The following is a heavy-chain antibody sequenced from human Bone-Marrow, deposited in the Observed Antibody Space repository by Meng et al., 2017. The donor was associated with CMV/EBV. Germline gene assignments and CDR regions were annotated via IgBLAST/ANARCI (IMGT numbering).Heavy chain of an antibody. Sequence: GESLKISCAASGLTFSSYGMHWVRQAPGKGLEWVAFIRYDGSNKYYVDSVKGRFTISRDNSKNTLYLQMNRLRPEDTAMYYCAKSRSPPKKVVAGPLDYWGQGTLVTVSS. CDR3: AKSRSPPKKVVAGPLDY. V-gene: IGHV3-30*02. CDR2: IRYDGSNK. CDR1: GLTFSSYG. D-gene: IGHD6-19*01. J-gene: IGHJ4*02.